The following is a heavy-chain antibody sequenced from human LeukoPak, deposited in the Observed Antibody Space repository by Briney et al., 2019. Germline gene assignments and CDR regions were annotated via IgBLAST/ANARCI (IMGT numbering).Heavy chain of an antibody. V-gene: IGHV1-69*05. CDR3: ASGAVTEIPWYFDL. J-gene: IGHJ2*01. D-gene: IGHD4-17*01. CDR2: IIPIFGTA. Sequence: SVKVSCKASGGTFSSYAISWVRQAPGQGLEWMGRIIPIFGTANYAQKFQGRVTITTDESTSIAYMELSSLRSEDTAVYYCASGAVTEIPWYFDLWGRGTLVTVPS. CDR1: GGTFSSYA.